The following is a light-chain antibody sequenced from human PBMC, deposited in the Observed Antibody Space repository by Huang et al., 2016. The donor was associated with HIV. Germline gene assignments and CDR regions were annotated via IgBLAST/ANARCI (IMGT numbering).Light chain of an antibody. Sequence: EIVMTQSPATLSVSPGERATLSCRASQSIGTNLAWYQQKRGQAHRLLIYGAFTRATGIPARFSGSGSGTEFTLTISSLQSEDFAIYYCQQYNDWRTFGQGTKVDTK. CDR2: GAF. CDR3: QQYNDWRT. V-gene: IGKV3-15*01. J-gene: IGKJ1*01. CDR1: QSIGTN.